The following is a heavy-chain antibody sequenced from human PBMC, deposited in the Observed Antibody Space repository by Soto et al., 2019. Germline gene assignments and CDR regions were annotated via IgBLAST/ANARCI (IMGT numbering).Heavy chain of an antibody. CDR1: GYTFTSYL. D-gene: IGHD6-19*01. V-gene: IGHV1-8*02. CDR2: MNPNSGNT. J-gene: IGHJ4*02. CDR3: ARGRGGWYVDY. Sequence: ASVKASCKDSGYTFTSYLIRWVPQAPGQGLEWMGWMNPNSGNTGYAQKFQGRVTMTRNTSISTAYMELSSLRSEDTAVYSCARGRGGWYVDYWGQGTLVTVSS.